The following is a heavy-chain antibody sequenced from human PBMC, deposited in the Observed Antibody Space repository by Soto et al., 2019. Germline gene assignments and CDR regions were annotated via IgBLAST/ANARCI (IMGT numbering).Heavy chain of an antibody. J-gene: IGHJ6*02. CDR1: GGTFSSYA. D-gene: IGHD2-15*01. CDR3: ARDDDVVVVAATPYYYYGMDV. Sequence: QVQLVQSGAEVKKPGSSVKVSCKASGGTFSSYAISRVRQAPGQGLEWMGGIIPIFGTANYAQKFQGRVTITADESTSTAYMELSSLRSEDTAVYYCARDDDVVVVAATPYYYYGMDVWGQGTTVTVSS. CDR2: IIPIFGTA. V-gene: IGHV1-69*01.